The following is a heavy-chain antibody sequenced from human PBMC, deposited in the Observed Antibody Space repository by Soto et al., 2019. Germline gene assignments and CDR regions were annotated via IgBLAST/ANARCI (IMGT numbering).Heavy chain of an antibody. CDR1: GQSFSGHS. D-gene: IGHD1-1*01. CDR3: ARGSGIVALPGELEDVNYDY. Sequence: QVQLQQWGAGLVKPSETLSLSCAVYGQSFSGHSWAWIRQSPGKGLEWIGEINESGSTYYTPSLKSRVTISADTSKNQFSLKLSSVSAADTAVYFCARGSGIVALPGELEDVNYDYWGQGTLVNVSS. CDR2: INESGST. J-gene: IGHJ4*02. V-gene: IGHV4-34*01.